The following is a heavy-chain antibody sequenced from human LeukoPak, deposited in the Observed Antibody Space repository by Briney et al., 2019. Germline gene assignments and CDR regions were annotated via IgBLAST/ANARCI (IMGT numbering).Heavy chain of an antibody. V-gene: IGHV3-33*01. J-gene: IGHJ5*02. CDR2: IWYDGSNK. Sequence: GRSLRLSCAASGFTFSSYGMHWVRRAPGKGLEWVAVIWYDGSNKYYANSVKGRFAISRDNSKNTLYLQMNSLRAEDTPVYYCAREVRIAARWFDPWGQGTLVTVSS. CDR1: GFTFSSYG. D-gene: IGHD6-6*01. CDR3: AREVRIAARWFDP.